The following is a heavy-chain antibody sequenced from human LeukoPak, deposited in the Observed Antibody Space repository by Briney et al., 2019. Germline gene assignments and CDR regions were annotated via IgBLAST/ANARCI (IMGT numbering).Heavy chain of an antibody. CDR2: INHSGST. Sequence: SETLSLTCAVSGGSFSGYYWSWIRQPPGKGLEWMGEINHSGSTNYNPSLKSRVTISVDTSKNQFSLKLSSVTAADTAVYYCARDTYYYDSSGLTTIDYWGQGTLVTVSS. CDR3: ARDTYYYDSSGLTTIDY. D-gene: IGHD3-22*01. J-gene: IGHJ4*02. V-gene: IGHV4-34*01. CDR1: GGSFSGYY.